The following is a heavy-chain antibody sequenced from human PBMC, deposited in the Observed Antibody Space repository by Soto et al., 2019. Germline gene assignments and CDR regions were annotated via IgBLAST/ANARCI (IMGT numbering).Heavy chain of an antibody. CDR3: ARSTVGRPDYYFHYGMGV. V-gene: IGHV5-51*01. J-gene: IGHJ6*02. CDR2: LYPGGSNI. D-gene: IGHD6-6*01. CDR1: GHNLTDYW. Sequence: PGESLKISCKGSGHNLTDYWIAWVRQLPGKGLEWMGILYPGGSNIKYSPSFQGQITISADKSINSAFLQWSSLKASDTATYYCARSTVGRPDYYFHYGMGVWGQGTTVTVSS.